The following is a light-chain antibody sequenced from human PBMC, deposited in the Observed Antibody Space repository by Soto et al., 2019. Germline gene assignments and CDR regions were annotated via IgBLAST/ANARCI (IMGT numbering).Light chain of an antibody. V-gene: IGKV1-39*01. CDR3: QQSDSTPYT. J-gene: IGKJ2*01. CDR1: QTISTY. CDR2: DAS. Sequence: DIPMTQSPSSLSASVGDRVTITCRASQTISTYLNWYQQKPGKAPRLLIYDASSLLSGVPSRFSGSGSGTDFTLTIASLQPEDFSTYYCQQSDSTPYTFGQATKVEI.